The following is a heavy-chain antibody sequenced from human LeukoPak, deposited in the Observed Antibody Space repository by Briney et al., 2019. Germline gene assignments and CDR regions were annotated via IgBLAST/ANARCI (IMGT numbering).Heavy chain of an antibody. J-gene: IGHJ4*02. CDR1: GGSISSGDYF. CDR3: ARRWGIAARPGIDY. Sequence: SETLSLTCTVSGGSISSGDYFWSWIRQPPGKGLEWIGYIYYSGSTYYNPSLKSRVTISVDTSKNQFSLKLSSVTTADTAVYYCARRWGIAARPGIDYWGQGTLVTVSS. CDR2: IYYSGST. D-gene: IGHD6-6*01. V-gene: IGHV4-30-4*01.